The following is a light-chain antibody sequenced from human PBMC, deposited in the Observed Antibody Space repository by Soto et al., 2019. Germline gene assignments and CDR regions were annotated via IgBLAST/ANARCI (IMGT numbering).Light chain of an antibody. J-gene: IGKJ5*01. V-gene: IGKV3D-20*01. Sequence: EIVLTQSPATLSLSPGERATLSCGASQSVSSSYLAWYQQKPGLAPRLLIYDASSRATGITDRFSGSGSGTAFSLPISRLVHADFAVYYCQQYGSSPPLTFGQGTRLEIK. CDR2: DAS. CDR3: QQYGSSPPLT. CDR1: QSVSSSY.